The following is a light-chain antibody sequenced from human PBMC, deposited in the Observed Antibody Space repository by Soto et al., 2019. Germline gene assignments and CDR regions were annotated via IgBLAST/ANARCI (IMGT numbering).Light chain of an antibody. J-gene: IGLJ1*01. CDR1: SSDIGGYNY. V-gene: IGLV2-14*03. CDR3: SSYTSTSTLYV. CDR2: AVS. Sequence: QSALTQPASVSGSPGQSITISCTGTSSDIGGYNYVSWYQQLPGQVPKLIIYAVSNRPSGVSDRFSGSKSGNAASLTIAGLQAEYEADYYCSSYTSTSTLYVFGTGTKLTVL.